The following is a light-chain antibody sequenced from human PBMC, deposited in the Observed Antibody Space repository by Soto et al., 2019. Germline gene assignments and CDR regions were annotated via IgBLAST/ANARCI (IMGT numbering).Light chain of an antibody. J-gene: IGLJ2*01. CDR3: QSYDSSLSGSYVV. V-gene: IGLV1-40*01. Sequence: QSVLTQPPSVSGAPGQRVTISCTGSSSNIGAGYDVHWYQQLPRTAPKLLIYRNRNRPSGVPDRFSGSKSGTSASLAITGLQAEDEADYYCQSYDSSLSGSYVVFGGGTKLTVL. CDR1: SSNIGAGYD. CDR2: RNR.